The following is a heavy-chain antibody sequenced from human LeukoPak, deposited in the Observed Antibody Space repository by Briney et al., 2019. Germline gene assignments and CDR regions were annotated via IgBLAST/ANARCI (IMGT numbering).Heavy chain of an antibody. CDR1: GGSFSGYY. CDR3: ARSTIAAADPYYFDY. D-gene: IGHD6-13*01. V-gene: IGHV4-34*01. CDR2: INHSGST. Sequence: SETLSLTCAVYGGSFSGYYWSWIRQPPGNGLEWIGEINHSGSTYYNPSLKSRVTISVDTSKNQFSLKLSSVTAADTAVYYCARSTIAAADPYYFDYWGQGTLVTVSS. J-gene: IGHJ4*02.